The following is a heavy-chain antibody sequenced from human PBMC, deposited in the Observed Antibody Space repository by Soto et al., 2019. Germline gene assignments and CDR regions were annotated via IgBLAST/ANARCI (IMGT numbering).Heavy chain of an antibody. CDR3: ASNGVAVAGTFDY. CDR2: ISSSSSYI. D-gene: IGHD6-19*01. V-gene: IGHV3-21*01. CDR1: GFTFSSYN. J-gene: IGHJ4*02. Sequence: VQLVESGGGLVKPGGSLRLSCAASGFTFSSYNMNWVRQAPGKGLEWVSSISSSSSYIYNADSVKGRFTISRDNAKNSLYLQMNSLRAEDTAVYYCASNGVAVAGTFDYWGQGTLVTVSS.